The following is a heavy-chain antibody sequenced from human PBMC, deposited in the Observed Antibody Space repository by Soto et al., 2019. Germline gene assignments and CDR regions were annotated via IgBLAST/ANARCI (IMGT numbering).Heavy chain of an antibody. CDR3: ARGGPVSVSPTWQLLGYFDY. CDR2: ISYNGAT. CDR1: GGSISRGAYF. D-gene: IGHD2-15*01. Sequence: QVHLQESGPGQVRPSQTLSLSCSVSGGSISRGAYFWTWIRQFPGKGLEWIAYISYNGATYYNPSLKSRVTILADTSKNQFSLKLNSVTSADTAVYYCARGGPVSVSPTWQLLGYFDYWGQGTLVTVSS. J-gene: IGHJ4*02. V-gene: IGHV4-31*03.